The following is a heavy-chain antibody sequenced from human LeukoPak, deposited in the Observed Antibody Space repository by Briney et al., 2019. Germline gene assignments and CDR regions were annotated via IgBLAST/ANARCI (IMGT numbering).Heavy chain of an antibody. V-gene: IGHV3-53*01. CDR3: ATLHDYGDTSGY. D-gene: IGHD4-17*01. J-gene: IGHJ4*02. CDR1: GFTVSSNY. CDR2: IYSGGST. Sequence: GGSLRHSCAASGFTVSSNYMSWVRQAPGKGLEWVSVIYSGGSTYYADSVKGRFTISRDNSKNTLYLQMNSLRAEDTAVYYCATLHDYGDTSGYWGQGTLVTVSS.